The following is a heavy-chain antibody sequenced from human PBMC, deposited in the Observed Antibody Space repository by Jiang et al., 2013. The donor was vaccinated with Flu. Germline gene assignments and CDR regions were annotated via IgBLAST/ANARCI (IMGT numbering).Heavy chain of an antibody. J-gene: IGHJ4*02. Sequence: TCTFSGFSLRNSGMRVSWIRQPPGKALEWLARIDWDDDKFYSTSLKTRLTVSKDTSKNQVVLTMTKMDPVDTATYYCARMGYGDYTTWFFDYWGRGTLVTVSS. D-gene: IGHD4-17*01. CDR3: ARMGYGDYTTWFFDY. CDR1: GFSLRNSGMR. V-gene: IGHV2-70*04. CDR2: IDWDDDK.